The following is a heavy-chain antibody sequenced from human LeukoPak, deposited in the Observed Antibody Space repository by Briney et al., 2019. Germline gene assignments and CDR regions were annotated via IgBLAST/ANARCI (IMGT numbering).Heavy chain of an antibody. Sequence: PGGSLRLSCAASGFTLSSYAMSWVRQAPGKGLEWVSAISDTGNTYHADSVKGRFTISRDSSKNTLFLQMNRLRVGDTAVYYCARSRELDYWGQGTLVTVSS. CDR3: ARSRELDY. CDR2: ISDTGNT. CDR1: GFTLSSYA. J-gene: IGHJ4*02. D-gene: IGHD6-6*01. V-gene: IGHV3-23*01.